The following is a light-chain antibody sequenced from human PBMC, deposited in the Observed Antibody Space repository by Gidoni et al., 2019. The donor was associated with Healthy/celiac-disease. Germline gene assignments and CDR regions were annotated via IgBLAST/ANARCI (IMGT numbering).Light chain of an antibody. J-gene: IGKJ4*01. CDR1: QSVSSY. Sequence: EIVLTQSPATLSLSPGERATLSCRASQSVSSYLAGYQQKPGQAPRLLIYDASNRATGIPARFSGSGSGTDFTLTISSLEPEDFAVYYCQQRSNWPPLTFGGXTKVEIK. V-gene: IGKV3-11*01. CDR3: QQRSNWPPLT. CDR2: DAS.